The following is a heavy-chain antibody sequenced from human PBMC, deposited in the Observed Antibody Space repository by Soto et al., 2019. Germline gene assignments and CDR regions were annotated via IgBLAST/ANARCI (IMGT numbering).Heavy chain of an antibody. CDR2: ISSNGVGT. CDR1: VFTLSGYA. D-gene: IGHD6-6*01. CDR3: ARRARPDFYYMDV. J-gene: IGHJ6*03. Sequence: GGSLRLSCAASVFTLSGYAMDWVRQAPGKGLEYVSGISSNGVGTYYANSVQGRFTISRDNSKNTVYLQMGSLRPKDMAVYYCARRARPDFYYMDVWGKGTTVTVSS. V-gene: IGHV3-64*01.